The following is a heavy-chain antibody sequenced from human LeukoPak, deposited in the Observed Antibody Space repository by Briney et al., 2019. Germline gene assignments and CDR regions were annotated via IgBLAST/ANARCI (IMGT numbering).Heavy chain of an antibody. CDR3: ARLELSYGDSRAMAHYFDY. J-gene: IGHJ4*02. CDR1: VGSISSYY. D-gene: IGHD4-17*01. CDR2: IYTSGST. V-gene: IGHV4-4*09. Sequence: SETLSLTCTVSVGSISSYYWSWLRQPPGKGLEWIGYIYTSGSTNYNPPLKSRVTISVDTSKNQFSLKLSSVTAADTAVYYCARLELSYGDSRAMAHYFDYWGQGTLVTVSS.